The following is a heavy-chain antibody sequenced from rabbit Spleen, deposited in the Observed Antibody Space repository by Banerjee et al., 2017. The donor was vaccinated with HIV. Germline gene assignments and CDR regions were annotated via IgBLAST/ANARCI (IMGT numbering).Heavy chain of an antibody. CDR3: ARDLTDVIGWNFKL. D-gene: IGHD1-1*01. V-gene: IGHV1S45*01. CDR1: GISFSSNW. J-gene: IGHJ4*01. CDR2: IYGGSSGST. Sequence: QEQLEESGGGLDQPGASLTLTCTASGISFSSNWICWVRQAPGKGLEWIACIYGGSSGSTYFASCAKGRFTISKTSSTTVTLQMTSLTAADTATYFCARDLTDVIGWNFKLWGPGTLVTVS.